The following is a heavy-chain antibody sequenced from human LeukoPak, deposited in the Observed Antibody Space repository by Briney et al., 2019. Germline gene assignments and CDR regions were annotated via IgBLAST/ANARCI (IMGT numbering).Heavy chain of an antibody. CDR2: FDPEDGET. Sequence: ASVKVSCKVSGYTLTELSMHWVRQAPGKGLEWMGGFDPEDGETIYAQKFQGRVTTTEDTSTDTAYMELSSLRSEDTAAYYCATTSPVTVTIDYWGQGTLVTVSS. CDR1: GYTLTELS. D-gene: IGHD4-17*01. J-gene: IGHJ4*02. CDR3: ATTSPVTVTIDY. V-gene: IGHV1-24*01.